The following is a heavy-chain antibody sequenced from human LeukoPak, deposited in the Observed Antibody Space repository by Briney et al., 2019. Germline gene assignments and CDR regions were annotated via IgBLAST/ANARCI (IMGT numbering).Heavy chain of an antibody. D-gene: IGHD6-13*01. Sequence: GGSLRLSCTVSGLTFDDYAMHWVRQAPGKGLEWVSGISWNSGSIGYADSVKGRFTISRDNAKNSLYLQMNSLRAEDTAFYYCAKDQTSGISGPFDSWGQGVLVTVSS. J-gene: IGHJ5*01. V-gene: IGHV3-9*01. CDR1: GLTFDDYA. CDR2: ISWNSGSI. CDR3: AKDQTSGISGPFDS.